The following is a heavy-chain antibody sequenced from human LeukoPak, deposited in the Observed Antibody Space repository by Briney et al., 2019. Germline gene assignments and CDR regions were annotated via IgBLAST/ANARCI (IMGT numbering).Heavy chain of an antibody. Sequence: PSETLSLTCTVSGYSISSGYYWGWIRQPPGKGLEWIGSIYHSGSTNCNPSLKSRVNISVDTSKNQFSLKVNSVTAADTAVYFCARDETYSSDWQSNHYYYYMDVWGKGTTVTVSS. CDR1: GYSISSGYY. CDR3: ARDETYSSDWQSNHYYYYMDV. CDR2: IYHSGST. D-gene: IGHD6-19*01. V-gene: IGHV4-38-2*02. J-gene: IGHJ6*03.